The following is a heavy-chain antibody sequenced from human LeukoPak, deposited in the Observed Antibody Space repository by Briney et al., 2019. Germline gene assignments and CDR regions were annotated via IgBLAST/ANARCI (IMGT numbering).Heavy chain of an antibody. J-gene: IGHJ6*02. V-gene: IGHV1-18*01. CDR2: ISAYNGNT. Sequence: ASVKVSCKASGYTFTSYGISWVRQAPGQGLEWMGWISAYNGNTNYAQKLQGRVTMTTDTSTSTAYMELRSLRSDDTAVYYCARVYHGDYASLSGYYYYYGMDVWGQGTTVTVSS. CDR3: ARVYHGDYASLSGYYYYYGMDV. CDR1: GYTFTSYG. D-gene: IGHD4-17*01.